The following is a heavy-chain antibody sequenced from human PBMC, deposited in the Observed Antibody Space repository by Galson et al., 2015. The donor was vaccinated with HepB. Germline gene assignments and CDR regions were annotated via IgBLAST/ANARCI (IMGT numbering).Heavy chain of an antibody. CDR1: GFTFSSYS. CDR2: ISSSSSTI. D-gene: IGHD2-21*02. J-gene: IGHJ6*02. V-gene: IGHV3-48*01. Sequence: SLRLSCAASGFTFSSYSMNWVRQAPGKGLEWVSYISSSSSTIYYADSVKGRFTISRDNAKNSLYLQMNSLRAEDTAVYYCARDPYCGGDCPFYYYDGMDVWGQGTTVTVSS. CDR3: ARDPYCGGDCPFYYYDGMDV.